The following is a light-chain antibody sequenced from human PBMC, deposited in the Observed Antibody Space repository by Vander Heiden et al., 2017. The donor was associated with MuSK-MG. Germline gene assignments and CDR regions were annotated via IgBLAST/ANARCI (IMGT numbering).Light chain of an antibody. CDR3: ATWDDSLDGWV. CDR2: SNN. CDR1: CSNIGTNA. Sequence: QSVLTQPPSASGTPGQRVTISCSGSCSNIGTNAVNWYQHLPGTAPKLLIHSNNQRPSGVPDRRSGAKSGTSASLAISGLQSEDEADYYCATWDDSLDGWVFGGGTKLTVL. V-gene: IGLV1-44*01. J-gene: IGLJ3*02.